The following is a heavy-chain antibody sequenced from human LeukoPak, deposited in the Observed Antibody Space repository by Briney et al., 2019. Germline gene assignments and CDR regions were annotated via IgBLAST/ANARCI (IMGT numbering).Heavy chain of an antibody. Sequence: SETLSLTCTVSGGSISSYYWGWIRQPPGKGLEWIGYIYYSGSTDYNPSLKSRVTISVDTSRKQLSLKLRSVTAADTAVYYCARGEQLVQSWFDPWGQGTLVTVSS. D-gene: IGHD6-6*01. J-gene: IGHJ5*02. CDR2: IYYSGST. V-gene: IGHV4-59*01. CDR3: ARGEQLVQSWFDP. CDR1: GGSISSYY.